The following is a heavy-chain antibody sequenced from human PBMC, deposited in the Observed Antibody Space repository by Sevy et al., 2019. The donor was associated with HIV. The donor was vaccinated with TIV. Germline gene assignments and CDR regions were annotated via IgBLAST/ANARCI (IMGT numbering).Heavy chain of an antibody. V-gene: IGHV3-43*01. J-gene: IGHJ6*02. Sequence: GGSLRLSCSASGFTFDDYTMHWVRQAPGKGLEWVSLMSWDGGSTYYADSVKGRFTISRDNSKNSLYLQMYSLKIGDTALYYCAKDRGFDYGMDVWGQGTTVTVSS. D-gene: IGHD3-3*01. CDR3: AKDRGFDYGMDV. CDR1: GFTFDDYT. CDR2: MSWDGGST.